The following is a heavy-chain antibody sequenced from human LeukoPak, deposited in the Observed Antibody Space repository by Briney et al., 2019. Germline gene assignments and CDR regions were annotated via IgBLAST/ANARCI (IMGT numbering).Heavy chain of an antibody. Sequence: PGRSLRLSCAASGFTFSSYGMHWVRQAPGKGLEWVAGISYDGSNKYYADSVKGRFTISRDNSKNTLYLQMNSLRAEDTAVYYCAKVWGGSMVRRGRYYYYGMDVWGKGTTVTVSS. CDR3: AKVWGGSMVRRGRYYYYGMDV. D-gene: IGHD3-10*01. CDR2: ISYDGSNK. CDR1: GFTFSSYG. J-gene: IGHJ6*04. V-gene: IGHV3-30*18.